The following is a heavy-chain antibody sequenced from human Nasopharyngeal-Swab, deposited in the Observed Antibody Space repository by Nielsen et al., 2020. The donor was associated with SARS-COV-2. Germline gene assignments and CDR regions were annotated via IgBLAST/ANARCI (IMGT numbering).Heavy chain of an antibody. Sequence: GGSLRLSCAASGFTFSSYAMSWVRQAPGKGLEWVSAISGSGGSTYYADSVKGRFTISRDNSKNTLYLQMNSLRAEDTAVYYCAKDVGSGQQPALYYFDYWGQGTLVTVSS. CDR3: AKDVGSGQQPALYYFDY. CDR2: ISGSGGST. V-gene: IGHV3-23*01. D-gene: IGHD3-10*01. J-gene: IGHJ4*02. CDR1: GFTFSSYA.